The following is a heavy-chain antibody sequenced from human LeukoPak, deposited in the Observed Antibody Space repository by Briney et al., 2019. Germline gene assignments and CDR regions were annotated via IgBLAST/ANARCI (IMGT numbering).Heavy chain of an antibody. J-gene: IGHJ5*02. CDR2: IYYSGST. CDR3: AGPVTPYSGSPRGPFDP. CDR1: GGSISSSSYY. V-gene: IGHV4-39*01. D-gene: IGHD4-23*01. Sequence: SSETLSLTCTVSGGSISSSSYYWGWIRQPPGKGLEWIGSIYYSGSTYYNPSLKSRVTISVDTSKNQFSLKLSSVTAADTAVYYCAGPVTPYSGSPRGPFDPWGQGTLVTVSS.